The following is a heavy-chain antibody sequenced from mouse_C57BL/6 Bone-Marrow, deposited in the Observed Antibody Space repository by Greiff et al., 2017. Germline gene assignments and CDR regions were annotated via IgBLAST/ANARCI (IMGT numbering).Heavy chain of an antibody. CDR3: GVRRGFDY. CDR2: INPSSGYT. V-gene: IGHV1-4*01. CDR1: GYTFTSYS. J-gene: IGHJ2*01. Sequence: QVQLQQSGAELVRPGASVKMSCKASGYTFTSYSMHWVKQRPGQGLEWIGYINPSSGYTKYNQKFKDKATLTADKSSSTAYMQLSSLTSEDSAVYDCGVRRGFDYWGQGTTVTVSS. D-gene: IGHD2-14*01.